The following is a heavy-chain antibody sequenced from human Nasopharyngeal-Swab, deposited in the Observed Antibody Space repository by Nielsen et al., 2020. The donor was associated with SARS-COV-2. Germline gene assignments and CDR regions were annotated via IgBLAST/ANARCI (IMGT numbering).Heavy chain of an antibody. CDR2: ISDSGGHT. D-gene: IGHD7-27*01. CDR3: AKDPRDWGSGYFEY. V-gene: IGHV3-23*01. CDR1: GFTFRNYA. Sequence: GGSLRLSCAASGFTFRNYAMSWVRLAPGKGLEWVSGISDSGGHTYYPDSVRGRFTISRDNSRNTVYLQMNSLRADDTAVYYCAKDPRDWGSGYFEYWGQGAQVTVSS. J-gene: IGHJ4*02.